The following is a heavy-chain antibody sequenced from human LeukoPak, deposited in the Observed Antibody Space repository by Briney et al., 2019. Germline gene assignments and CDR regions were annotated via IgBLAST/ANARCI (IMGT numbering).Heavy chain of an antibody. D-gene: IGHD3-10*01. V-gene: IGHV3-20*04. CDR2: IDWNGAST. CDR3: ARGSTMVSDY. CDR1: GFTFDDYG. Sequence: GGSLRLSCAASGFTFDDYGMSWVRQVAVQGLEWVSGIDWNGASTGYADSVKGRFTISRDNAKKSLYLQMNSLRAEDTALYYCARGSTMVSDYWGQGTLVTVSS. J-gene: IGHJ4*02.